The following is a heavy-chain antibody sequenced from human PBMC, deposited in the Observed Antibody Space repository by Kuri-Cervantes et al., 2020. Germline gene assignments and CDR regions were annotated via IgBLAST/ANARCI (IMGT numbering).Heavy chain of an antibody. J-gene: IGHJ5*02. CDR1: GYSISSGYY. CDR2: IYYSGST. CDR3: ARDRWFDP. Sequence: ESLKISCAVSGYSISSGYYWGWIRQPPGKGLEWIGYIYYSGSTNYNPSLKSRVTISVDTSKNQFSLKLSSVTAADTAVYYCARDRWFDPWGQGTLVTVSS. V-gene: IGHV4-61*01.